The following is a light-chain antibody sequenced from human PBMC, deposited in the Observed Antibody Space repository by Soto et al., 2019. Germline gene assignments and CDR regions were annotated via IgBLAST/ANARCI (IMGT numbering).Light chain of an antibody. J-gene: IGLJ1*01. CDR2: EVS. CDR3: SSYTTTSTLEV. Sequence: QSVLTQPRSVSGSPGQSVTISCTGTGNDVGAYNYVSWYQQHPGKAPKLMIYEVSNRPSGVSNRFSGSKSGNTASLTISGLQAEDEADYYCSSYTTTSTLEVFGTGTKLTVL. CDR1: GNDVGAYNY. V-gene: IGLV2-14*01.